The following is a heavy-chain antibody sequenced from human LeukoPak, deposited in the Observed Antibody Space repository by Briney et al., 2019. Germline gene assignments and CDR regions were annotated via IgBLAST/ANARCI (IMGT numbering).Heavy chain of an antibody. J-gene: IGHJ4*02. Sequence: SETLSLTCTVSGASISSYYWSCIRQPAGKGLEWIGRIFTSGSTNYNPSLKSRVTMSVDTSKNQFSLKLSSVTAADTAVYYCARGPPADTVTSYFDYWGQGTLVTVSS. CDR1: GASISSYY. V-gene: IGHV4-4*07. CDR3: ARGPPADTVTSYFDY. CDR2: IFTSGST. D-gene: IGHD4-11*01.